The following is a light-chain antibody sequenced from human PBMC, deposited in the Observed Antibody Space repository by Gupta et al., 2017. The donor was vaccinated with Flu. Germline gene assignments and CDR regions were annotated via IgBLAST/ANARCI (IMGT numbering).Light chain of an antibody. J-gene: IGKJ1*01. V-gene: IGKV1-5*03. CDR1: QSISSW. CDR2: KAY. Sequence: DIQMSQSPSTWSASVGDRVTITCRASQSISSWLVWYQQKPGKAPKLLIYKAYSLESGVPSMFSGSGSGTEFTLTISSLQPDDFATYYCQQYNSYTWTFGQGTKVEIK. CDR3: QQYNSYTWT.